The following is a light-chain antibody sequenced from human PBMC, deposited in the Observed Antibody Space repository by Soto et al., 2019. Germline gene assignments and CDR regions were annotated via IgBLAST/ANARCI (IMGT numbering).Light chain of an antibody. V-gene: IGKV1-9*01. CDR3: QQLHSWGVT. Sequence: DIQLTQSPYFLSASVGDRVTITCRASQGIGSYLAWYQQKPGKAPKLLISGASTLQSGVPSRFSGSGSGTEFTLPISSLQPEDLATYSCQQLHSWGVTFGGGTKVELK. CDR1: QGIGSY. J-gene: IGKJ4*01. CDR2: GAS.